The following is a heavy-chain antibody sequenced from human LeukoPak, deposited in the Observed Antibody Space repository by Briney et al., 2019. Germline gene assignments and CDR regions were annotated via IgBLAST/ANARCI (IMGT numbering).Heavy chain of an antibody. CDR1: GFTFSSYS. Sequence: GGSLRLSCAASGFTFSSYSMHWVRQAPGKGLEWVAVISYDGSNKYYADSVKGRFTISRDNSKSTLYLQMNTLRAEDTAVYYCARGTVTTPLDYWGQGTLVTVSS. V-gene: IGHV3-30-3*01. D-gene: IGHD4-17*01. CDR3: ARGTVTTPLDY. J-gene: IGHJ4*02. CDR2: ISYDGSNK.